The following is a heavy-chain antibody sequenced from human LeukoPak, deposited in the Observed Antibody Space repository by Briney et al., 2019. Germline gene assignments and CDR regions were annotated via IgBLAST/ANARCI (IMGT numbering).Heavy chain of an antibody. V-gene: IGHV3-9*01. Sequence: PGGSLRLSCAASGFTFDDYAMHWVRQAPGKGLEGVSGISWNSGSIGYADSVKGRFTISRDNAKNSLYLQMNSLRAEDTALYYCAKDRGFGVNYGMDVWGQGTTVTVSS. J-gene: IGHJ6*02. CDR3: AKDRGFGVNYGMDV. D-gene: IGHD3-10*01. CDR1: GFTFDDYA. CDR2: ISWNSGSI.